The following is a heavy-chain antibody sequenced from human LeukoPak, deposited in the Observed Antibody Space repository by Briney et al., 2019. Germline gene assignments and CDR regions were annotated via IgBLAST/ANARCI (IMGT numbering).Heavy chain of an antibody. Sequence: GGSLRLSCAASGVTFSSYAMHWVRQAPGKGLEWVAVITYDGRQKYYADSVKGRFTISRDNSKNTLYLQMNSLRAEDTAVYYCARVGTGQQLDYWGQGTLVTVSS. CDR2: ITYDGRQK. J-gene: IGHJ4*02. CDR1: GVTFSSYA. D-gene: IGHD6-13*01. CDR3: ARVGTGQQLDY. V-gene: IGHV3-30*04.